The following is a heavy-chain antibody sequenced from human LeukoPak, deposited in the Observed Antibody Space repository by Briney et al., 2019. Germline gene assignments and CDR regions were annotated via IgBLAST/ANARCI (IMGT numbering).Heavy chain of an antibody. J-gene: IGHJ5*02. CDR2: INAGNGNT. CDR3: ARDTDP. CDR1: GYTFTSYA. V-gene: IGHV1-3*01. Sequence: ASVKVSCKASGYTFTSYAMHWVRQAPGQRLEWMGWINAGNGNTKYSQKFQGRVTITRDTSASTAYMELSNLRSEDTAVYYCARDTDPWGQGTLVTVSS. D-gene: IGHD2-8*02.